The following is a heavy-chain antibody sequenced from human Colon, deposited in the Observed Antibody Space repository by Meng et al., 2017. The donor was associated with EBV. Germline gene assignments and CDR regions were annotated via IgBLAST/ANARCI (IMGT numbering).Heavy chain of an antibody. CDR1: GGSSSSGGYY. CDR3: ARGPSRWLQFSFDY. D-gene: IGHD5-24*01. CDR2: IYYSGSN. J-gene: IGHJ4*02. V-gene: IGHV4-31*03. Sequence: PGRVNPFPPLSLSSTVSGGSSSSGGYYWSWIRQLPGKGLEGLGYIYYSGSNYYNPSLKSRVTISIDTSKNQFSLKLSSVTAEDTAVYYCARGPSRWLQFSFDYWGQGTLVTVSS.